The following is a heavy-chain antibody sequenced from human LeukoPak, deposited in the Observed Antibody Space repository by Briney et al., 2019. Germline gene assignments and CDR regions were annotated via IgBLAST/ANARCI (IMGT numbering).Heavy chain of an antibody. CDR3: ARDLSDIVVVPAAIGY. Sequence: VASVKVSCKASEYTFTGYYMHWVRQAPGQGLEWVGWINPKSGGTDYAQRLQGRVTMTTDTSIATAYMELSRLRSDDTAVYYCARDLSDIVVVPAAIGYWGQGTLVTVSS. J-gene: IGHJ4*02. D-gene: IGHD2-2*01. CDR2: INPKSGGT. CDR1: EYTFTGYY. V-gene: IGHV1-2*02.